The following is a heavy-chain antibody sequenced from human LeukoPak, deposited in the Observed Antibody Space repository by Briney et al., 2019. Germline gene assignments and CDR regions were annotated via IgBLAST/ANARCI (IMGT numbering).Heavy chain of an antibody. CDR3: ARDQGLTAPPPSGLDG. J-gene: IGHJ6*02. V-gene: IGHV1-69*04. Sequence: SVNVSCKTSGCTFSSSAITWVRPAPGQGVEWMGRIIPALNITRYAQRFQGRVTIPAETSTSTAYMELSSLRSEETVVYYCARDQGLTAPPPSGLDGWGQGTTVTVSS. D-gene: IGHD5-18*01. CDR1: GCTFSSSA. CDR2: IIPALNIT.